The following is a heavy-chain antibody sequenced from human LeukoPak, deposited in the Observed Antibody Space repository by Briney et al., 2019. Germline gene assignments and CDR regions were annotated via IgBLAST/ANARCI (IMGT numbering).Heavy chain of an antibody. D-gene: IGHD6-19*01. CDR1: GGSISSYY. CDR2: IYYSGST. CDR3: ARETIAVAGTRSAFDI. J-gene: IGHJ3*02. V-gene: IGHV4-59*01. Sequence: SETLSLTCTVSGGSISSYYWSWIRQPPGKGLEWIGYIYYSGSTNYNPSLKSRVTISVDTSKNQFSLKLSSVTAADTAVYYCARETIAVAGTRSAFDIWGQGTMVIVSS.